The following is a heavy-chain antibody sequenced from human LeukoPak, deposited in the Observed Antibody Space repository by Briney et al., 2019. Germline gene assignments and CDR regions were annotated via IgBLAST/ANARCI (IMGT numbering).Heavy chain of an antibody. CDR2: IYHSGST. D-gene: IGHD3-22*01. Sequence: LSLTCAVSGGSISSGGYSWSWIRQPPGKGLEWIGYIYHSGSTYYNPSLKSRVTISVDRSKNQFSLKLSSVTAADTAVYYCAGAGSSGYYPIVSDYWGQGTLVTVSS. J-gene: IGHJ4*02. V-gene: IGHV4-30-2*01. CDR3: AGAGSSGYYPIVSDY. CDR1: GGSISSGGYS.